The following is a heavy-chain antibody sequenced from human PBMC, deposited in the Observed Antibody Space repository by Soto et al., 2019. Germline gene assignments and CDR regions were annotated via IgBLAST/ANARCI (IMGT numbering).Heavy chain of an antibody. V-gene: IGHV3-30-3*01. CDR2: ISYDGSNK. CDR3: ARTRYDILTGYYPFVDY. Sequence: GGSLRLSCAASGFTFSSYAMHWVRQAPGKGLEWVAVISYDGSNKYYADSVKGRFTISRDNSKNTLYLQMNSLRAEDTAVYYCARTRYDILTGYYPFVDYWGQGTLVTVSS. CDR1: GFTFSSYA. J-gene: IGHJ4*02. D-gene: IGHD3-9*01.